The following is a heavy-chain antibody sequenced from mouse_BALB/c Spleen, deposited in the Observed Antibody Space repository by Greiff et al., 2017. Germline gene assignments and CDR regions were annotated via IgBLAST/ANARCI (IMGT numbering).Heavy chain of an antibody. J-gene: IGHJ4*01. D-gene: IGHD1-1*01. CDR2: IDPYYGGT. V-gene: IGHV1-39*01. Sequence: EVQLVESGPELVKPGASVKISCKASGYSFTGYNMNWVKQSNGKSLEWIGNIDPYYGGTSYNQKFKGKATLTVDKSSSTAYMQLKSLTSEGSAVYYWSRGYYGSSQAMGYGGQGTSVTVSS. CDR1: GYSFTGYN. CDR3: SRGYYGSSQAMGY.